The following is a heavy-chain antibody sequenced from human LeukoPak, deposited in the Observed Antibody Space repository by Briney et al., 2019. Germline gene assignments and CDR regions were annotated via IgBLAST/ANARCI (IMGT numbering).Heavy chain of an antibody. D-gene: IGHD2-15*01. Sequence: GESLKISCKGSGYSFTSYWIGWVRQMPGKGLEWMGIIYPGDSDTRYSPSFQGQVTISADKSISTAYLQWSSLKASDTAMYYCARHFYCSGGSCYPFSPWGQETLVTVSS. CDR1: GYSFTSYW. J-gene: IGHJ5*02. CDR3: ARHFYCSGGSCYPFSP. CDR2: IYPGDSDT. V-gene: IGHV5-51*01.